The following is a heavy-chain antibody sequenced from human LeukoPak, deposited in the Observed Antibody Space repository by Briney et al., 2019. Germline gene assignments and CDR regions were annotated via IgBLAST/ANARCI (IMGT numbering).Heavy chain of an antibody. CDR1: GFSFRNYA. Sequence: GESLRLSCAASGFSFRNYAMTWVRQAPGKGLEWVSFINNVAKVRYYTDSVKGRFIISRDNAKNSLYLEMSSLRDEDTAAYYCVREINGLFDYWGQGALVIVSS. CDR2: INNVAKVR. J-gene: IGHJ4*02. V-gene: IGHV3-48*03. CDR3: VREINGLFDY. D-gene: IGHD2-8*01.